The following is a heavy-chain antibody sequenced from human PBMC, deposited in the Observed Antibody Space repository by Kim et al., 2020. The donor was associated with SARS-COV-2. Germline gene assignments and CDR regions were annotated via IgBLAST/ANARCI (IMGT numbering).Heavy chain of an antibody. CDR1: GFTFSSYS. Sequence: GGSLRLSCAASGFTFSSYSMNWVRQAPGKGLEWVSYISSSSSTIYYADSVKGRFTISRDNAKNSLYLQMNSLRDEDTAVYYCAREQPHKDQQWLDTYYFDYWGQGTLVTVSS. CDR2: ISSSSSTI. D-gene: IGHD6-19*01. J-gene: IGHJ4*02. V-gene: IGHV3-48*02. CDR3: AREQPHKDQQWLDTYYFDY.